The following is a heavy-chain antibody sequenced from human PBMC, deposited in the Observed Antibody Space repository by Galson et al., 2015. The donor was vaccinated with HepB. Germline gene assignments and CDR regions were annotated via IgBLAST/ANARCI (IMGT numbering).Heavy chain of an antibody. Sequence: SLRLSCAASGFMFGSYWMTWVRQAPGKGLEWVANIKEDGSAKYYVDSLKGRFTISRDNAKNSLNLQMNSLRVEDTAVYYCARGPIDPRGLWFGGLLKGFEYWGQGTLVTVSS. CDR3: ARGPIDPRGLWFGGLLKGFEY. CDR1: GFMFGSYW. J-gene: IGHJ4*02. CDR2: IKEDGSAK. V-gene: IGHV3-7*01. D-gene: IGHD3-10*01.